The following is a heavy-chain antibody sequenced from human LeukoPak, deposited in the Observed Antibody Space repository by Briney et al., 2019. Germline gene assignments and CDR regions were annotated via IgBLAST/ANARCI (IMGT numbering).Heavy chain of an antibody. CDR3: ARDRGVLLWFGELFEPYDY. V-gene: IGHV3-7*01. J-gene: IGHJ4*02. CDR2: IKQDGSEK. CDR1: GFTFSSYW. Sequence: PGGPLRLSCAASGFTFSSYWMSWVRQAPGKGLEWVANIKQDGSEKYYMDSVKGRFTISRDNAKNSLYLQMNSLRAEDTAVYYCARDRGVLLWFGELFEPYDYWGQGTLVTVSS. D-gene: IGHD3-10*01.